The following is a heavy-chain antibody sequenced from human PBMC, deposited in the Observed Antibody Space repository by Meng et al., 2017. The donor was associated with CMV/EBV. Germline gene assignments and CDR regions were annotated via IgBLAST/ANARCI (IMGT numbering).Heavy chain of an antibody. CDR2: IYYSGST. Sequence: SETLSLTCTVSGGSFSSCGYYWSWIRQHPGKGLEWIGYIYYSGSTYYNPSLKSRVTKSVDTTKNQFPLKLSAVTAADTAVYYCARDRSPHFGSARLGAYYYYGMDVWGQGTTVTVSS. J-gene: IGHJ6*02. D-gene: IGHD6-25*01. CDR3: ARDRSPHFGSARLGAYYYYGMDV. CDR1: GGSFSSCGYY. V-gene: IGHV4-31*03.